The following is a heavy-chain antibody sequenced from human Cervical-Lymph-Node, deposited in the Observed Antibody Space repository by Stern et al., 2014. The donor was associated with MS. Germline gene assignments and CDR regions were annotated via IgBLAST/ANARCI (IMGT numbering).Heavy chain of an antibody. CDR1: GFTFSGYA. J-gene: IGHJ4*02. V-gene: IGHV3-23*04. D-gene: IGHD3-3*01. CDR3: AKRRYDFWSGYYFDN. Sequence: EMQLVESGGGLVQPGGSLRLSCAASGFTFSGYAMSWVRQAPGKGLEWVSGISGSGGTTSHAESVKGRFTISRDNSKSTLYLQMNSLRAEDTAIYYCAKRRYDFWSGYYFDNWGQGTLVTVSS. CDR2: ISGSGGTT.